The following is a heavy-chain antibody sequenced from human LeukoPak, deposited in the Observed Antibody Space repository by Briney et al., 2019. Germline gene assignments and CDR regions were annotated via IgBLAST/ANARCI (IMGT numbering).Heavy chain of an antibody. CDR3: ARGRSSTSDWYLDL. CDR2: IGTAGDT. J-gene: IGHJ2*01. D-gene: IGHD2-2*01. CDR1: GFTFSSYD. Sequence: GGSLRLSCAASGFTFSSYDMRWVRQATGKGLEWDSAIGTAGDTYYPGSVKGRFTISRENAKNSLYLQMSSLRAGDTAVYYRARGRSSTSDWYLDLWGRGTLVTVPS. V-gene: IGHV3-13*01.